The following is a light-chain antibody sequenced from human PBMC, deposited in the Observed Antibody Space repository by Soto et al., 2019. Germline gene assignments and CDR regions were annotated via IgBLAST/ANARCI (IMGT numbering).Light chain of an antibody. V-gene: IGKV1-5*01. Sequence: DIQMTQSPSTLSASVGDRVTITCRASQSISSWLAWYQQKPGKAPKLLIYDASSLESGVPSRFSGSGSGPEFTLTISILQPDDFATYYCHQYNSYSSPFVQGTKLEIK. CDR3: HQYNSYSSP. CDR2: DAS. CDR1: QSISSW. J-gene: IGKJ2*01.